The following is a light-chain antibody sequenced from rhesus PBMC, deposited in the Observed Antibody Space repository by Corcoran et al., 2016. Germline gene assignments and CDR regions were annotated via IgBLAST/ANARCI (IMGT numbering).Light chain of an antibody. CDR2: YSN. Sequence: DIQMSQSPSSLSASVGDRVTITCRASQGISSYLNLYQQKPGKAPKLLITYSNSLASGVPSRFSGSGSGIDLTRTISSLKPEDFATYYCQQGNSNPFTFGPGTKLDIK. CDR3: QQGNSNPFT. J-gene: IGKJ3*01. V-gene: IGKV1-32*02. CDR1: QGISSY.